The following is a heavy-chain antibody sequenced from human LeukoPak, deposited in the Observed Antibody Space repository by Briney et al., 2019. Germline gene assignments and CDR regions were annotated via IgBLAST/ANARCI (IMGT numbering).Heavy chain of an antibody. D-gene: IGHD1-1*01. CDR3: ARRAAGTTGRFDY. J-gene: IGHJ4*02. Sequence: HGESLKISCKGSGYSFTNYWITWVRQMPGKGLEWMGRIDPSDSYTNYSPSFQGHVTISADKSISTAYLQWSSLKASDTAMYYCARRAAGTTGRFDYWGQGTLVTVS. CDR1: GYSFTNYW. V-gene: IGHV5-10-1*01. CDR2: IDPSDSYT.